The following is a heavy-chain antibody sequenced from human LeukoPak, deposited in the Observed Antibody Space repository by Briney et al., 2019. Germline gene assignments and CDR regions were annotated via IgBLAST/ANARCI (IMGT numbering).Heavy chain of an antibody. V-gene: IGHV4-39*02. CDR3: ARDCYGSGSYYNRFYAFDI. Sequence: SETLSLTCTVSGGSISSSSYYWGWIRQPPGKGLEWIGSIYYSGSTYCNPSLKSRVTISVDTSKNQFSLKLSSVTAADTAVYYCARDCYGSGSYYNRFYAFDIWGQGTMVTVSS. J-gene: IGHJ3*02. D-gene: IGHD3-10*01. CDR1: GGSISSSSYY. CDR2: IYYSGST.